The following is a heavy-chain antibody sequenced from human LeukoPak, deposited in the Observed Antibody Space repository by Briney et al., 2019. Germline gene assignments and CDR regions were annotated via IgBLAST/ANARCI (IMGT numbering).Heavy chain of an antibody. CDR1: GFTFSHYW. J-gene: IGHJ4*02. V-gene: IGHV3-7*01. CDR2: IKQDGSEK. CDR3: ARAGYTYTTLYY. D-gene: IGHD5-18*01. Sequence: PGGSLRLSCAASGFTFSHYWMTWIRQAPGKGLERVANIKQDGSEKYYVDSVKGRFTISRDNAKNSLYLQMNSLRVDDTALYYCARAGYTYTTLYYWGQGTLVTVSS.